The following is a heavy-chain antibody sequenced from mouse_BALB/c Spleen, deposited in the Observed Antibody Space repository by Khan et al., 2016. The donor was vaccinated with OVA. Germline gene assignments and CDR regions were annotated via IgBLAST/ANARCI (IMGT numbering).Heavy chain of an antibody. CDR3: ARRGLRLGAMDY. V-gene: IGHV5-15*02. D-gene: IGHD1-2*01. Sequence: EVKLMESGGGLVQPGGSRKLSCAASGFTFSDYGMAWVRQAPGKGPEWVAFISNLAYSIYYADTVTGRFTISRENAKNTLYLETSSLRSEDTARYYCARRGLRLGAMDYWGQGTSVTVSS. CDR2: ISNLAYSI. CDR1: GFTFSDYG. J-gene: IGHJ4*01.